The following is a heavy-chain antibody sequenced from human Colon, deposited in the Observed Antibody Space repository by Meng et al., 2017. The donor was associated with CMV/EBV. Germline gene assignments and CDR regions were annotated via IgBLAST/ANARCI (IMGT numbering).Heavy chain of an antibody. V-gene: IGHV3-7*01. CDR2: IKADGSAA. D-gene: IGHD2-15*01. Sequence: GESLKISCAASGFTFRNFWMNWVRQAPGKGLEWVANIKADGSAAYYADSVKGRFTISRDNVKDSLYLRMNSLRGDDTAVYYCARDADIVVVVAATPFDYWGQGTLVTVSS. J-gene: IGHJ4*02. CDR3: ARDADIVVVVAATPFDY. CDR1: GFTFRNFW.